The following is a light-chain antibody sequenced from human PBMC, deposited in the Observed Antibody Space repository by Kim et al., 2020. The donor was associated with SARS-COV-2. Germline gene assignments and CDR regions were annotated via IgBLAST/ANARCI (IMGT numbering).Light chain of an antibody. Sequence: SPGERATLSCRARQSVSSSYLAWYQQKPGQAPRLLIYGASSRATGIPDRFSGSGSGTDFTLTISRLEPEDFAVYYCQQYGSSPNYTFGQGTKLEI. CDR3: QQYGSSPNYT. CDR2: GAS. CDR1: QSVSSSY. J-gene: IGKJ2*01. V-gene: IGKV3-20*01.